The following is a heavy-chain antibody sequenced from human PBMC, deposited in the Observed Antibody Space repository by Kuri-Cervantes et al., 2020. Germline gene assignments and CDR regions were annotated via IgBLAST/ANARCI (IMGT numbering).Heavy chain of an antibody. D-gene: IGHD6-19*01. CDR3: ARGFSSGWYFSVNYYYGMDV. Sequence: LSLTCAASGFTFSDYYMNWIRQAPGKGLEWVSYISSSGTTIYYADSVKGRFTISRDNAKNSLYLQMNSLRAEDTAVYYCARGFSSGWYFSVNYYYGMDVWGQGTTVTVSS. CDR1: GFTFSDYY. J-gene: IGHJ6*02. CDR2: ISSSGTTI. V-gene: IGHV3-11*01.